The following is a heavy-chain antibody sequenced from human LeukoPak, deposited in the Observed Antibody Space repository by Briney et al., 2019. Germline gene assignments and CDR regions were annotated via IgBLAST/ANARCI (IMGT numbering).Heavy chain of an antibody. D-gene: IGHD1-26*01. CDR1: GGTFSSYA. CDR3: ARDIVGATGGY. Sequence: ASVKVSCKASGGTFSSYAISWVRQAPGQGLEWMGWINPNSGGTNYAQKFQGRVTMTRDTSISTAYMELSRLRSDDTAVYYCARDIVGATGGYWGQGTLVTVSS. CDR2: INPNSGGT. J-gene: IGHJ4*02. V-gene: IGHV1-2*02.